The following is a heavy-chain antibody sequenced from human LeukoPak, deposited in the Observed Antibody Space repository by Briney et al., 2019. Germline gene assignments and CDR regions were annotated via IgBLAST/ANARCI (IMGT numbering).Heavy chain of an antibody. CDR3: ARVAAAGTSPFYYYYMDV. CDR1: GFTFSSYA. D-gene: IGHD6-13*01. Sequence: GGSLRLSCAASGFTFSSYAMSWVRQAPGKGLEWVSVIYSGGSTYYADSVKGRFTISRDNSKNTLYLQMNSLRAEDTAVYYCARVAAAGTSPFYYYYMDVWGNGTTVTVSS. J-gene: IGHJ6*03. CDR2: IYSGGST. V-gene: IGHV3-53*01.